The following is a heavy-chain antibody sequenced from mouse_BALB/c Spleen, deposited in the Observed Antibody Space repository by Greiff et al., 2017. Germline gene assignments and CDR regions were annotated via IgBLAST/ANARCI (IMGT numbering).Heavy chain of an antibody. Sequence: QVTLKESGPGILQPSQTLSLTCSFSGFSLSTSGMGVSWIRQPSGKGLEWLAHIYWDDDKRYNPSLKSRLTISKDTSRNQVFLKITSVDTADTATYYCARKMITGANAMDYWGQGTSVTVSS. D-gene: IGHD2-4*01. CDR1: GFSLSTSGMG. V-gene: IGHV8-12*01. CDR2: IYWDDDK. J-gene: IGHJ4*01. CDR3: ARKMITGANAMDY.